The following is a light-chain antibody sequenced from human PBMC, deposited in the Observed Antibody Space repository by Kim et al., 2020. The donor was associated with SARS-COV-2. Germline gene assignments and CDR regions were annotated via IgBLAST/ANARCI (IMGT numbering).Light chain of an antibody. Sequence: VALGQTARMTCGGDNIEKRNVHWYQQRPGQALILVIYRDSKRPSGIPERVSGSNSGNTATLTISRVQAGDEADYYCQVWDGRAVVFGGGTQLTVL. V-gene: IGLV3-9*01. CDR1: NIEKRN. J-gene: IGLJ2*01. CDR2: RDS. CDR3: QVWDGRAVV.